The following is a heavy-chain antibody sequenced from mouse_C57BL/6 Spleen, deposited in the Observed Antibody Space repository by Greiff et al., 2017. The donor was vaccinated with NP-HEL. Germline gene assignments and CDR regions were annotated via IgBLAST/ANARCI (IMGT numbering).Heavy chain of an antibody. CDR2: IHPSDSDT. D-gene: IGHD1-1*02. Sequence: VQLQQSGAELVKPGASVKVSFKSSVSPFPSYWMPFVTPMPCPCLEWLGRIHPSDSDTNYNQKFKGKATLTVDKSSSTAYMQLSSLTSEDSAVYYCAIEGGYFDYWGQGTTLTVSS. CDR3: AIEGGYFDY. J-gene: IGHJ2*01. CDR1: VSPFPSYW. V-gene: IGHV1-74*01.